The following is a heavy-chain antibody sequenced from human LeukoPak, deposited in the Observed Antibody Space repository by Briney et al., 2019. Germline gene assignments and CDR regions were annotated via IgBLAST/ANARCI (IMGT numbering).Heavy chain of an antibody. CDR2: ISYDGSNK. Sequence: GGSLRLSCAASGFTFSSYGMHWVRQAPGKGLEWVAVISYDGSNKYYADSVKGRFTISRDNSKNTLYLQMNSLRAEDTAVYYCAKDGEDIVVVPALYYCDYWGQGTLVTVSS. V-gene: IGHV3-30*18. CDR3: AKDGEDIVVVPALYYCDY. CDR1: GFTFSSYG. D-gene: IGHD2-2*01. J-gene: IGHJ4*02.